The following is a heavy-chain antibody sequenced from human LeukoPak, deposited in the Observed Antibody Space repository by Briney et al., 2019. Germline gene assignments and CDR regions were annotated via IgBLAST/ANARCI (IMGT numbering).Heavy chain of an antibody. CDR1: GFTFSNYG. CDR3: AKVLAVTSYGAKSIFDH. Sequence: SGGSLRLSCAASGFTFSNYGMHWVRQAPGKGLEWVAFIWYDGSNKYYADSVKGRFTISRDNSKNTVYLQMNSLRAGDTAVYYCAKVLAVTSYGAKSIFDHWGQGTLVTVSS. CDR2: IWYDGSNK. V-gene: IGHV3-30*02. D-gene: IGHD4-23*01. J-gene: IGHJ4*02.